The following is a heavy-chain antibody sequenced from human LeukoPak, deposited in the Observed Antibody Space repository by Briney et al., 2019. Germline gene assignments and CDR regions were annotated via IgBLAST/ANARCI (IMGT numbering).Heavy chain of an antibody. CDR1: GFTFSNAW. J-gene: IGHJ4*02. D-gene: IGHD5-18*01. Sequence: GGSLRLSCAASGFTFSNAWMSWVRQAPGKGLEWVGRIKSKTDGGTTDYAAPVKGRFTISRDDSKNTLYLQMNSLKTEDTAVYYCARDRTIAYSSYYFDYWGQGTLVTVSS. V-gene: IGHV3-15*01. CDR2: IKSKTDGGTT. CDR3: ARDRTIAYSSYYFDY.